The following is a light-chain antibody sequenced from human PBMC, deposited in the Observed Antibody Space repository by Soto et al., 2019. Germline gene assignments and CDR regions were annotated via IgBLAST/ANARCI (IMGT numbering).Light chain of an antibody. CDR1: QSISSH. CDR3: QKSYSAPPT. V-gene: IGKV1-39*01. J-gene: IGKJ1*01. Sequence: DIQMTQSPSSLSASVGDGVTITCRASQSISSHLNWYQQKPGKAPNILIHATSSLESGVPSRFRGSGSVTDYTLTISSLQPEDFATYYCQKSYSAPPTFGQGTKVDIK. CDR2: ATS.